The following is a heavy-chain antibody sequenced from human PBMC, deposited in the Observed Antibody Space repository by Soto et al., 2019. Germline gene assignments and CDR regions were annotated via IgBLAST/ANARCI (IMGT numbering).Heavy chain of an antibody. J-gene: IGHJ1*01. Sequence: GGSLRLSCVASGFIFSDYAMHWARQAPGKGLEWVALISPAGTNQYYADSAKGRFTISRDNSKNTLYLQMNSLRPEDTGLYYCARENSRISPRLLQHWGHGTLVTVSS. CDR1: GFIFSDYA. V-gene: IGHV3-30-3*01. D-gene: IGHD6-6*01. CDR2: ISPAGTNQ. CDR3: ARENSRISPRLLQH.